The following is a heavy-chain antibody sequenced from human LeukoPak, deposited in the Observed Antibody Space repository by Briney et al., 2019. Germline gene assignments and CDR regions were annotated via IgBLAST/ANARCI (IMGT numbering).Heavy chain of an antibody. CDR2: IYSGGST. CDR1: GFTVSSNY. CDR3: ARDILSQGPDAFDI. Sequence: GGSLRLSCAASGFTVSSNYMSWVRQAPGKGLEWVSVIYSGGSTYYADSVKGRFTISRDNSKNTLYLQMNSLRAEDTAVYYCARDILSQGPDAFDIWGRGTMVTVSS. J-gene: IGHJ3*02. D-gene: IGHD2/OR15-2a*01. V-gene: IGHV3-53*01.